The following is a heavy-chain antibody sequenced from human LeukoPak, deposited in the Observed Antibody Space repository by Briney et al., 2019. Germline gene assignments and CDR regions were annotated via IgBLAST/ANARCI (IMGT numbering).Heavy chain of an antibody. D-gene: IGHD2-2*01. V-gene: IGHV3-74*01. CDR1: GFTFSSYW. Sequence: GGSLRLSCAAPGFTFSSYWMHWVRQAPGKGLVWVSRINSDGSSTSYADSVKGRFTISRDNAKNTLYLQMNSLRAEDTAVYYCARDKVVVVPAAQYYYYYGMDVWGKGTTVTVSS. J-gene: IGHJ6*04. CDR3: ARDKVVVVPAAQYYYYYGMDV. CDR2: INSDGSST.